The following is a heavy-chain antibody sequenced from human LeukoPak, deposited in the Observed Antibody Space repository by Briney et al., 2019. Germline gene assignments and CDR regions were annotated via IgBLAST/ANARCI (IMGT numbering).Heavy chain of an antibody. V-gene: IGHV1-24*01. CDR1: GYTLTELS. D-gene: IGHD1-26*01. CDR2: FDPEDGET. CDR3: ARGFWGKWELRVQNPLLN. Sequence: GASVKVSCKVSGYTLTELSMHWVRQAPGKGLEWMGGFDPEDGETIYAQKFQGRVTMTEDTSTDTAYMELSSLRSEDTAVYYCARGFWGKWELRVQNPLLNWGQGTLVTVSS. J-gene: IGHJ4*02.